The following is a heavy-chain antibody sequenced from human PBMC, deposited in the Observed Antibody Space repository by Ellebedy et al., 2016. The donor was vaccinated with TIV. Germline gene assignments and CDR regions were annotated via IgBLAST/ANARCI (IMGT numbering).Heavy chain of an antibody. Sequence: GESLKISCAASGFTFSNYAMSWVRQAPGKGLEWVSALSRSDDSTSYADSVKGRFTISRDNSNNTLYLQMNSLRAEDTAVYYCARGGVVGPYGMDVWGQGTTVTVSS. CDR2: LSRSDDST. V-gene: IGHV3-23*01. D-gene: IGHD1-26*01. CDR3: ARGGVVGPYGMDV. CDR1: GFTFSNYA. J-gene: IGHJ6*02.